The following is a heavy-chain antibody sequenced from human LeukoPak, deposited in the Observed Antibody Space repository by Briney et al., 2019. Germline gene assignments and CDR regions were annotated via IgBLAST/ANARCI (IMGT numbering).Heavy chain of an antibody. CDR2: ISSSSSYI. CDR1: GFTFSSYS. J-gene: IGHJ4*02. D-gene: IGHD5-18*01. V-gene: IGHV3-21*01. Sequence: PGGSLRLSCAASGFTFSSYSMNWVRQAPGKGLEWVSSISSSSSYIYYADSVKGRFTISRDNAKNSLYLQMNNLRAEDTAVYYCARERGYSSQRGDEADYWGQGTLVTVSS. CDR3: ARERGYSSQRGDEADY.